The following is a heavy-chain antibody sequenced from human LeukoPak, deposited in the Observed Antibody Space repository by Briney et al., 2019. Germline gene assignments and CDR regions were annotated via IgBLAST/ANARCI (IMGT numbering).Heavy chain of an antibody. CDR3: ARDQVQLCSSGSCYVIDN. J-gene: IGHJ4*02. Sequence: PGGSLRLSCAASGFTVSSNYMSWVRQAPGKGLEWVSVIYSGGSTYYADSVKGRFTISRDNSQNTLHLQMSSLRVADTAVYYCARDQVQLCSSGSCYVIDNWGPGTLVAVSS. CDR1: GFTVSSNY. D-gene: IGHD2-15*01. V-gene: IGHV3-53*05. CDR2: IYSGGST.